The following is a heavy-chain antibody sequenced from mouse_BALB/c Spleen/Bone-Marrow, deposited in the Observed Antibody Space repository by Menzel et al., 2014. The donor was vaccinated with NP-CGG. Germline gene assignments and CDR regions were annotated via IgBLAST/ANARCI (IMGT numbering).Heavy chain of an antibody. CDR3: TRLIYGSSYIVDF. CDR1: GYTFTGYW. CDR2: INPSNGRT. D-gene: IGHD1-1*01. Sequence: VQLQQSGAELVKPGASVKLSCKASGYTFTGYWMQWVKQRPGQGLEWIGEINPSNGRTNYNEKFKSMATLTVDKSSSTAFMQLSSLTSEDSSVFYWTRLIYGSSYIVDFWGQGTSVTVSS. J-gene: IGHJ4*01. V-gene: IGHV1S81*02.